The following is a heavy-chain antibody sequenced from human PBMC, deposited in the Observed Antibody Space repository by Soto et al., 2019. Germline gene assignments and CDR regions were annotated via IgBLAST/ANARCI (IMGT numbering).Heavy chain of an antibody. V-gene: IGHV4-59*01. J-gene: IGHJ5*02. CDR3: ARVRGTIAARPGSGDWLDP. D-gene: IGHD6-6*01. CDR1: GGSISSYY. CDR2: IYYSGST. Sequence: PSETLSLTCTVSGGSISSYYWSWIRQPPGKGLEWIGYIYYSGSTNYNPSLKSRVTISVDTSKNQFSLKLSSVTAADTAVYYCARVRGTIAARPGSGDWLDPWGQGTLVTVSS.